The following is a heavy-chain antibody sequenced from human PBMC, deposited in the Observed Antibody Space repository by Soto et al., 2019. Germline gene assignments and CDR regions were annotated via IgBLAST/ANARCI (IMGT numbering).Heavy chain of an antibody. D-gene: IGHD3-10*01. CDR1: GFTFSSYG. V-gene: IGHV3-30*18. CDR2: ISSDGTSR. Sequence: PGGSLRLSCAASGFTFSSYGMHWVRQAPGKRLEWVAVISSDGTSRFYADSVKGRFTISRDNSKNTLYLQMNSRRAEDTAMYYCAKVRVKDYYYYAMDVWGQGTTVTVSS. J-gene: IGHJ6*01. CDR3: AKVRVKDYYYYAMDV.